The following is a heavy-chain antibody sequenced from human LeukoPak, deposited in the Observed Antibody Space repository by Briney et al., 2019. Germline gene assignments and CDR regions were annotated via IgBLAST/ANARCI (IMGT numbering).Heavy chain of an antibody. J-gene: IGHJ4*02. CDR2: INPNSGGT. CDR1: GHTFTSYG. Sequence: ASVKVSCKASGHTFTSYGISWVRQAPGQGLEWMGWINPNSGGTNYAQKFQGRVTMTRDTSISTAYMELSRLRSDDTAVYYCARVAAGYSSSWYSDYWGQGTLVTVSS. D-gene: IGHD6-13*01. CDR3: ARVAAGYSSSWYSDY. V-gene: IGHV1-2*02.